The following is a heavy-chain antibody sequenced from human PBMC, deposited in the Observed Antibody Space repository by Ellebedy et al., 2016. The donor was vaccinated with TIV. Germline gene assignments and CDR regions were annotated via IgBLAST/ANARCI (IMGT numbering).Heavy chain of an antibody. V-gene: IGHV3-48*01. CDR2: ISSSSSTI. Sequence: GESLKISXAASGFTFSSYSMNWVRQAPGKGLEWVSYISSSSSTIYYADSVKGRFTISRDNSKNTLYLQMNSLRAEDTAVYYCAKDDADEMPFFDYWGQGTLVTVSS. J-gene: IGHJ4*02. CDR1: GFTFSSYS. CDR3: AKDDADEMPFFDY. D-gene: IGHD5-24*01.